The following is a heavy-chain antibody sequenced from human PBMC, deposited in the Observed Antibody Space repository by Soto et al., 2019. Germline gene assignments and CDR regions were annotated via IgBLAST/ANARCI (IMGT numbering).Heavy chain of an antibody. J-gene: IGHJ6*02. D-gene: IGHD1-1*01. CDR2: IIPIFGTA. Sequence: ASVKVSCKASGGTFSSYAISWVRQAPGQGLEWMGGIIPIFGTANYAQKFQGRVTITADESTSTAYMELSSLRSEDTAVYYCARDNGVQLAVDYYGMDVWGQGTTVTVSS. CDR3: ARDNGVQLAVDYYGMDV. V-gene: IGHV1-69*13. CDR1: GGTFSSYA.